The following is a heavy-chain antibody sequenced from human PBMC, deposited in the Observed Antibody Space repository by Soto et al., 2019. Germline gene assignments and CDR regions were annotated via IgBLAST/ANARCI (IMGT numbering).Heavy chain of an antibody. D-gene: IGHD3-9*01. V-gene: IGHV3-23*01. J-gene: IGHJ5*02. CDR2: ISGSGGST. CDR1: GITFSSYA. Sequence: PRGSLRLSGAASGITFSSYAMSWVRQAPGQGLEWVSAISGSGGSTYYADSVKCRFTISRDNSKNTLYLQMNSLRAEDTAVYYCAKALYYDILTGYGGVDPWGQGTLVTV. CDR3: AKALYYDILTGYGGVDP.